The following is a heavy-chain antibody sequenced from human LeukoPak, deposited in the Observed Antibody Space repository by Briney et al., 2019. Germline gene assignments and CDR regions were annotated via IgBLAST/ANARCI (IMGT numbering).Heavy chain of an antibody. Sequence: ASVKDSCKASGGTFSSYAISWVRQAPGQGLEWMGGIIPIFGTANYAQKFQGRVTITTDESTSTAYMELSSLRSEDTAVYYCARDGRYCSGGSCYSPHNWGQGTLVTVSS. D-gene: IGHD2-15*01. J-gene: IGHJ1*01. V-gene: IGHV1-69*05. CDR2: IIPIFGTA. CDR3: ARDGRYCSGGSCYSPHN. CDR1: GGTFSSYA.